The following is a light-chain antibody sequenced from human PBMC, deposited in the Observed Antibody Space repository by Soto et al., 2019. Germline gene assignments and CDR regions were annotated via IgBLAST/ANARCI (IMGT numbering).Light chain of an antibody. J-gene: IGLJ2*01. Sequence: QSVLAQPASVSGSPGQSITTSCTGISTDVGSHDLVSWYKHPPGKAPKLIIYEGSKRPSGVSNRFSGSKSGNTASLTISWLQAEDEADYYCCSYAGSSALLFGGGTKLTVL. CDR3: CSYAGSSALL. CDR2: EGS. V-gene: IGLV2-23*01. CDR1: STDVGSHDL.